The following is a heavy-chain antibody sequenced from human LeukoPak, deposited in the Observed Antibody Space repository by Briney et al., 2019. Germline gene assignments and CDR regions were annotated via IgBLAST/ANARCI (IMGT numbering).Heavy chain of an antibody. CDR2: IYYTGST. CDR1: GGSISSYY. CDR3: ARDDSIVTAHYYMDV. Sequence: PSETLSLTCTISGGSISSYYWSWIRQPPGKGLEWIGYIYYTGSTNYNPSLKSRVTISVDTSKNQFSLKLSSVTAADTAVYYCARDDSIVTAHYYMDVWGKGTTVTISS. D-gene: IGHD5-18*01. V-gene: IGHV4-59*12. J-gene: IGHJ6*03.